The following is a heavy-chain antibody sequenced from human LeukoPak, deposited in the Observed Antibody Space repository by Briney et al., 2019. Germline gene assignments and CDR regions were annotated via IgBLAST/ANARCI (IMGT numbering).Heavy chain of an antibody. J-gene: IGHJ6*03. CDR1: GASISSSLYY. CDR2: VYYSGST. Sequence: SETLSLTCTVSGASISSSLYYWGWIRQPPGKLLEWIGTVYYSGSTSYNPSFKSRVTISVDTSKKQFSLRLSSVTAADTAVYYCARTPYYYYYYMDVWGKGTTVTVSS. V-gene: IGHV4-39*01. CDR3: ARTPYYYYYYMDV.